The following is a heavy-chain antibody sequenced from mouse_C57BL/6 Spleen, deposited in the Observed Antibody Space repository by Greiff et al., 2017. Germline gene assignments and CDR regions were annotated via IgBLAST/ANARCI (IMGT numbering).Heavy chain of an antibody. CDR2: IRSGGSDT. V-gene: IGHV5-6*01. J-gene: IGHJ1*03. Sequence: VHLVESGGDLVKPGGSLKLSCAASGFTFSSYGMSLVRQPPDQRLAWVAPIRSGGSDTYYPDSVKGRFTISRDNCKNTLYLQMSSMKSEDTAMHYCARHPFDVGGTGTTVT. CDR3: ARHPFDV. CDR1: GFTFSSYG.